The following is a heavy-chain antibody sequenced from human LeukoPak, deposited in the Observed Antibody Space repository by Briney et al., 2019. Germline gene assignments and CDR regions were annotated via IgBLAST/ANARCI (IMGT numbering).Heavy chain of an antibody. CDR1: GFTFSSYA. D-gene: IGHD2-15*01. J-gene: IGHJ4*02. Sequence: GGSLRLSCAASGFTFSSYAMSWVRQAPGKGLEWVSAISGSGGSTYYADSVKGRFTISRDNSKNTLYLQMNSLRAEDTAVYYCAKDSPAAKVVAASPLYYFDYWGQGTLVTVSS. V-gene: IGHV3-23*01. CDR3: AKDSPAAKVVAASPLYYFDY. CDR2: ISGSGGST.